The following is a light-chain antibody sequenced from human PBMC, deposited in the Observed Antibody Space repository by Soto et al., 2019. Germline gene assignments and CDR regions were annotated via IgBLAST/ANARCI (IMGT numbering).Light chain of an antibody. CDR2: AAS. J-gene: IGKJ3*01. Sequence: DIQMTQSPSSLSASVGDRVTITCRAGHDIGNSLAWYQQKPGQVPKLMIFAASTMQSGVPSRFSGSGSGTDFTLTINSLQPEDVATYYCQKYNGAPPLFTFGPGTKVDIK. V-gene: IGKV1-27*01. CDR1: HDIGNS. CDR3: QKYNGAPPLFT.